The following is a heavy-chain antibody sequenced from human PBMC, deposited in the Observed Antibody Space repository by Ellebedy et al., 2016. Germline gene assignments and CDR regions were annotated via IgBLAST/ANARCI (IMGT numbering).Heavy chain of an antibody. CDR1: GGSISRGYYY. D-gene: IGHD3-22*01. V-gene: IGHV4-31*02. Sequence: SETLSLTCTVSGGSISRGYYYWSWLRQHPEKGLEWIGYMYYSGTNNYNPSLRSRAAISLDSPKSQFSLNLNSVTAADTAVYYCASGKYDSNGWGYFVTWGQGTLVTVST. CDR3: ASGKYDSNGWGYFVT. CDR2: MYYSGTN. J-gene: IGHJ1*01.